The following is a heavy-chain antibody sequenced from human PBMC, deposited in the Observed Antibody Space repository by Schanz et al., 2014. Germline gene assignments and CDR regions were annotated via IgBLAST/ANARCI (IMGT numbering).Heavy chain of an antibody. CDR3: AKTPREYCNYDNCPNWFDS. CDR2: ISASGGTT. J-gene: IGHJ5*01. Sequence: EEQLVESGGGLVQPGGSLRLSCSASGFTFSGYSMNWVRQAPGKGLEWVSAISASGGTTYYADSVKGRFTISRDNSKNTLYLQMNSLRAEDTAVYYCAKTPREYCNYDNCPNWFDSWGQGTLVAASS. V-gene: IGHV3-23*04. CDR1: GFTFSGYS. D-gene: IGHD2-15*01.